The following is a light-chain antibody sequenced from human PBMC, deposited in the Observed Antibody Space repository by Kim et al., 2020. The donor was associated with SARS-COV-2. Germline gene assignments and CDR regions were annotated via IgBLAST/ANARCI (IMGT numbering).Light chain of an antibody. CDR2: TTA. J-gene: IGKJ1*01. V-gene: IGKV1-39*01. CDR1: QSIGTH. Sequence: DIQMTQSPSSLSASLGDRVTITCRASQSIGTHLNWFQQKPGKAPNLLIYTTANLQSGVPSRFSGSGSGTDFTLTISSLQPEDCATYYCKQSYSAPWTFGQGTKVDIK. CDR3: KQSYSAPWT.